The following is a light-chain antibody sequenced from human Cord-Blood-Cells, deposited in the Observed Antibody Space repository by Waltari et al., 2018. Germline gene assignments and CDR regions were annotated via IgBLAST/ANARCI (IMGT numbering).Light chain of an antibody. CDR3: QVWDSSSDHWV. Sequence: SYVLTQPPSVSVAPGKTARITCGGNNIGSKSVPWYQQKPGQAPVLVIYYDSDRPSGLPERFSGPNSGNTATLTISRVEAGDEADYYCQVWDSSSDHWVFGGGTKLTVL. J-gene: IGLJ3*02. CDR2: YDS. CDR1: NIGSKS. V-gene: IGLV3-21*04.